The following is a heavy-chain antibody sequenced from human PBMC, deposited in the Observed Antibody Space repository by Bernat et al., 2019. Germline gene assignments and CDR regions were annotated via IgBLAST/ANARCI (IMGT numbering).Heavy chain of an antibody. CDR3: AKDLRVTCGGADY. D-gene: IGHD3-16*01. J-gene: IGHJ4*02. CDR1: GFTFSSYG. CDR2: ISYDGSNK. Sequence: QVQLVESGGGVVQPGRSLRLSCAASGFTFSSYGMHWVRQAPGKGLGWVAVISYDGSNKYYADSVKGRFTITRDNSKNTLYLQMNSLRAEDTAVYYCAKDLRVTCGGADYWGQGTLVTVSS. V-gene: IGHV3-30*18.